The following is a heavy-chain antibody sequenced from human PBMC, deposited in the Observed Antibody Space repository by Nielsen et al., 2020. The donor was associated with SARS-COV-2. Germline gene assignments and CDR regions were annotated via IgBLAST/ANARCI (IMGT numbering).Heavy chain of an antibody. CDR1: GFTFSSYV. Sequence: GESLKISCAASGFTFSSYVMHWVRQAPGKGLEWVAVISYDGSNKYYADSVKGRFTISRDNAENSLSLQMNSLRAEDTAVYYCARESVTGTDAFDIWGQGTVVTVSS. D-gene: IGHD6-19*01. J-gene: IGHJ3*02. V-gene: IGHV3-30*04. CDR3: ARESVTGTDAFDI. CDR2: ISYDGSNK.